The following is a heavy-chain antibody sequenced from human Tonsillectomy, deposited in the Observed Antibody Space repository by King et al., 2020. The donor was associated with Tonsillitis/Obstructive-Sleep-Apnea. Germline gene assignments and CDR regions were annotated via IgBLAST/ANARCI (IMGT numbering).Heavy chain of an antibody. CDR1: GFTFRTSG. D-gene: IGHD3-3*01. CDR3: ARDGPHYDVDI. Sequence: VQLVESGGGVVQPGRSLRLSCAASGFTFRTSGMHWVRQAPGKGLEWGSIIWNDESTRYYADSVKGRFTISRDNSKNTLYLHMNSLRAEDTAVYYCARDGPHYDVDIWGQGTMVTVSS. V-gene: IGHV3-33*01. J-gene: IGHJ3*02. CDR2: IWNDESTR.